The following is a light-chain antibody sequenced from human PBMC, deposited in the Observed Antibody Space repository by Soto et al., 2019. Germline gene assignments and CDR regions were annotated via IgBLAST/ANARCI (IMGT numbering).Light chain of an antibody. Sequence: QSALTQPASVSGSPGQSITISCTGTSSDVGGYNYVSWYQQPPGKAPKLMIYDVSNRPSGVSNRFSGSKSGNTASLTISGLQAEDEADYYCSSYTSSSTLGVFGRGTKLTVL. J-gene: IGLJ3*02. CDR3: SSYTSSSTLGV. V-gene: IGLV2-14*01. CDR1: SSDVGGYNY. CDR2: DVS.